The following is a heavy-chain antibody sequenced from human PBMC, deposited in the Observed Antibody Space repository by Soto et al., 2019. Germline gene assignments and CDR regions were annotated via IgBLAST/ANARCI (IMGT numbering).Heavy chain of an antibody. CDR3: IQSRCGGDCLQSYASHYYDRMDV. D-gene: IGHD2-21*02. Sequence: GPTLVNPTQTLTLTCPFPGFSLNTSGVGVGWIRQPPGKALEWLALVYWDDDKRYSPSLRSRLTISKDTSKNQVVLTMTNMDPVDTATYYCIQSRCGGDCLQSYASHYYDRMDVWGQGTTVTV. CDR1: GFSLNTSGVG. CDR2: VYWDDDK. J-gene: IGHJ6*02. V-gene: IGHV2-5*02.